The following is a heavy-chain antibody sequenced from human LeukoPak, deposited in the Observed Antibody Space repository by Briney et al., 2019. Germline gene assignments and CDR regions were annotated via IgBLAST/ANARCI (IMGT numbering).Heavy chain of an antibody. D-gene: IGHD4-17*01. V-gene: IGHV3-74*01. CDR1: GFTFSNYW. CDR2: INSDGSST. J-gene: IGHJ4*02. Sequence: EGSLRLSCAASGFTFSNYWMHWVRQAPGKGLVWVSRINSDGSSTTSADSVKGRFTISRDNAKNTLYLQMNSLRAEDTAVYYCAKGGATVIDYWGQGTLVTVSS. CDR3: AKGGATVIDY.